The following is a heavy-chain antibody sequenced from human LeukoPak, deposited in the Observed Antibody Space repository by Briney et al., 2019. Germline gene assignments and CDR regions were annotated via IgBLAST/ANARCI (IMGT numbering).Heavy chain of an antibody. CDR1: GYTFTSYD. J-gene: IGHJ3*02. Sequence: ASVKVSCKASGYTFTSYDINWVRQATGQGLEWTGWMNPNSGNTGYAQKFQGRVTMTRNTSISTAYMELSSLRSEDTAVYYCARVARTRLLWFGEFRLHDAFDIWGQGTMVTVSS. D-gene: IGHD3-10*01. V-gene: IGHV1-8*01. CDR3: ARVARTRLLWFGEFRLHDAFDI. CDR2: MNPNSGNT.